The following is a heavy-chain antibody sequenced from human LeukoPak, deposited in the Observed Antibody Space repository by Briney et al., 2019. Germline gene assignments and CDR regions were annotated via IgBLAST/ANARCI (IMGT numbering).Heavy chain of an antibody. Sequence: ASVKVSCKASGYTFTGYFVHWVRQAPGQGLQWMGWINPNTGGTNYAQKFQGRVTMTRDTSISTAYMELSRLRSDDTAVYYCARDGSITMVRAYYYYYYMDVWGKGTTVTVSS. V-gene: IGHV1-2*02. D-gene: IGHD3-10*01. J-gene: IGHJ6*03. CDR3: ARDGSITMVRAYYYYYYMDV. CDR2: INPNTGGT. CDR1: GYTFTGYF.